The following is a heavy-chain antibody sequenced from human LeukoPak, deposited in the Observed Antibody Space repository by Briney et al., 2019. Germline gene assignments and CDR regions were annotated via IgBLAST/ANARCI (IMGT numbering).Heavy chain of an antibody. CDR3: ARDGANKVRGVHYYYMDV. V-gene: IGHV1-2*06. D-gene: IGHD3-10*01. Sequence: ASVKVSCKASGYTFTGYYMHWVRQAPGQGVEWMGRINPNSGGTNYAQKLQGRGTMTRDTSIGTAYMELSSLRSDDTAVYYCARDGANKVRGVHYYYMDVWGKGTTVTVSS. J-gene: IGHJ6*03. CDR2: INPNSGGT. CDR1: GYTFTGYY.